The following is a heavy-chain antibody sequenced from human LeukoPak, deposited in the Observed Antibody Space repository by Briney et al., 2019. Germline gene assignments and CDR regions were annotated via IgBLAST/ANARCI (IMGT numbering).Heavy chain of an antibody. CDR3: ARDSGDNSSGWHYYFDY. Sequence: SETLSLTCTVSGGSVSSGSYYWSWLRQPPGKGLEWIGYIYYSGSTNYNPSLKSRVTISVDTSKNQFSLKLSSVTAADTAVYYCARDSGDNSSGWHYYFDYWGQGTLVTVSS. CDR2: IYYSGST. D-gene: IGHD6-19*01. V-gene: IGHV4-61*01. CDR1: GGSVSSGSYY. J-gene: IGHJ4*02.